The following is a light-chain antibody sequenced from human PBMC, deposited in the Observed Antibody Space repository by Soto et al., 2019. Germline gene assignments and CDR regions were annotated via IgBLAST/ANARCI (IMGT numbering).Light chain of an antibody. V-gene: IGKV3D-20*02. Sequence: ELTKSPATPSLSQGKRATLSCGASQSVSSSRLAWYQQKPGQAPRLLIYGASSRATGIPDRFSGTGSETDFTLTISSLEPEDFAVYYCQQRSNLPPTFAQGTRLEI. CDR1: QSVSSSR. J-gene: IGKJ5*01. CDR2: GAS. CDR3: QQRSNLPPT.